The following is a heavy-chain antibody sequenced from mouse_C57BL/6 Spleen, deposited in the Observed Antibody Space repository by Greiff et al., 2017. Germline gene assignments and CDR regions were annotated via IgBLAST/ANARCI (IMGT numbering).Heavy chain of an antibody. Sequence: EVKLMESGGGLVKPGGSLKLSCAASGFTFSSYTMSWVRQTPEKRLEWVATISGGGGNTYYPDSVKGRFTISRDNAKNTLYLQMSSLRSEDTALYYCARQGLDYYGSSPAWFAYWGQGTLVTVSA. J-gene: IGHJ3*01. CDR2: ISGGGGNT. CDR3: ARQGLDYYGSSPAWFAY. V-gene: IGHV5-9*01. D-gene: IGHD1-1*01. CDR1: GFTFSSYT.